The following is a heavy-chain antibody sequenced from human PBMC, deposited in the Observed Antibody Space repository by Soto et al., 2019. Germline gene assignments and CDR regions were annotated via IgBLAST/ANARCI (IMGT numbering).Heavy chain of an antibody. CDR2: IYYSGST. CDR3: ARDRCSSTSCYVGHDAFDI. D-gene: IGHD2-2*01. CDR1: GGSISSGGYY. V-gene: IGHV4-31*03. Sequence: QVQLQESGPGLVKPSQTLSLTCTVSGGSISSGGYYWSWIRQHPGKGLEWIGYIYYSGSTYYNPSLKRRVTLSVDTSKNQSSLKLSAVTAADTAVYYCARDRCSSTSCYVGHDAFDIWGQGTMVTVSS. J-gene: IGHJ3*02.